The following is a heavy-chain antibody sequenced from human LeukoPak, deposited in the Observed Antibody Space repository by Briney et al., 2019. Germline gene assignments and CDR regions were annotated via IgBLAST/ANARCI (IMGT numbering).Heavy chain of an antibody. Sequence: GGSLRLSCAASGFTFSDYYMSWIRQAPGKGLEWVSYISSSGSTIYYADSVKGRFTISRDIAKNSLYLQMNSLRAEDTAVYYCARDQWGSGWFDYYYGMDVWGQGTTVTVSS. CDR3: ARDQWGSGWFDYYYGMDV. V-gene: IGHV3-11*01. CDR2: ISSSGSTI. D-gene: IGHD6-19*01. CDR1: GFTFSDYY. J-gene: IGHJ6*02.